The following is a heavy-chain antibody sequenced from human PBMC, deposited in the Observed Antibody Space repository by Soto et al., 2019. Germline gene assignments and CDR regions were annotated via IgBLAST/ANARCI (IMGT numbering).Heavy chain of an antibody. J-gene: IGHJ4*02. Sequence: SETLSLTCAVYGVSFSGYYWSCIRQPPGKGLEWSGEINHSGSTNYNPSLKSRVTISVDTSKNQFSLKLSSVTAADTAVYYCARGLPRLERLYGPEIYYFDYWGQGTLVTVSS. V-gene: IGHV4-34*01. D-gene: IGHD1-1*01. CDR2: INHSGST. CDR1: GVSFSGYY. CDR3: ARGLPRLERLYGPEIYYFDY.